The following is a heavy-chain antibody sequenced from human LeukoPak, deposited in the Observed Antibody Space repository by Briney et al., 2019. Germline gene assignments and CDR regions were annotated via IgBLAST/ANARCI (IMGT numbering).Heavy chain of an antibody. CDR1: GFTVSNNY. D-gene: IGHD5-24*01. V-gene: IGHV3-53*01. CDR2: IYSGGTI. J-gene: IGHJ4*02. CDR3: TRVGYTDEGIDY. Sequence: PGGSLRLSCAASGFTVSNNYMSWVRQAPGRGLEWVSVIYSGGTIYYADSVKGRFTISRDNAKNSLYLQMNSLRAEDTAIYYCTRVGYTDEGIDYWGQGTLVTVSS.